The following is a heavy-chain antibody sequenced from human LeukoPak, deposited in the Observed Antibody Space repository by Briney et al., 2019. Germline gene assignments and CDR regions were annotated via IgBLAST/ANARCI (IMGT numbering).Heavy chain of an antibody. J-gene: IGHJ4*02. CDR1: NGSISPYY. D-gene: IGHD4/OR15-4a*01. CDR3: ARFPAKKAD. CDR2: IYHSVNT. V-gene: IGHV4-59*01. Sequence: SETLSLTCTVSNGSISPYYWSWIRQPPGKGLEWIGYIYHSVNTNYNPSLSSRVTISVDTSKNQFSLDLTPLTATDTAVFFCARFPAKKADWGQGTLVTVSS.